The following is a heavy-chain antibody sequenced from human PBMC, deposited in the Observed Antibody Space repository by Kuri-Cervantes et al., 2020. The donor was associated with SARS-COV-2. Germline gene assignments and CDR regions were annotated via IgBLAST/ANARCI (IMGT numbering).Heavy chain of an antibody. CDR2: IYSGGGT. D-gene: IGHD5-24*01. CDR3: AGSRRDAYTFDF. V-gene: IGHV3-53*01. J-gene: IGHJ4*02. Sequence: GGSLRLSCAASGFTVSGNYMNWVRQAPGKGLEWVSVIYSGGGTYYADSVKGRFTISRDNSKNTLYFQMNSLRAEDTAVYYCAGSRRDAYTFDFWGQGTRVTVSS. CDR1: GFTVSGNY.